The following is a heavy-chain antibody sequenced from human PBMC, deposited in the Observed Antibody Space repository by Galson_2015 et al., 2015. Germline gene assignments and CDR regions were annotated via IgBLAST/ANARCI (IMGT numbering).Heavy chain of an antibody. V-gene: IGHV1-18*01. J-gene: IGHJ4*02. Sequence: SVKVSCKASGYSFTIYGFNWVRQAPGQGLEWMGRISAYYGTTDYAQKFQDRVTMTTDTSTRTAYMELRGLTSDDTAVYYCARRYCSTETCPEGDYWGQGTLVTVSS. D-gene: IGHD2-2*01. CDR1: GYSFTIYG. CDR2: ISAYYGTT. CDR3: ARRYCSTETCPEGDY.